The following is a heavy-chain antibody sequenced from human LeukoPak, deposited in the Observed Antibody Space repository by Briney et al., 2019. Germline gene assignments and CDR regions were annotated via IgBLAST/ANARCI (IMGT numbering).Heavy chain of an antibody. V-gene: IGHV3-23*01. J-gene: IGHJ6*02. CDR3: TRDLMDYDVSTGLHHYYMDV. CDR1: GFTFDTYG. D-gene: IGHD3-9*01. Sequence: GGSLRLSCAASGFTFDTYGMNWVRQAPGKGLEWVSSISGSGSHTYYADSVKGRLTTSRDNSKNTLYLQMNTLRVEDTAVYYCTRDLMDYDVSTGLHHYYMDVWGQGTTVTVSS. CDR2: ISGSGSHT.